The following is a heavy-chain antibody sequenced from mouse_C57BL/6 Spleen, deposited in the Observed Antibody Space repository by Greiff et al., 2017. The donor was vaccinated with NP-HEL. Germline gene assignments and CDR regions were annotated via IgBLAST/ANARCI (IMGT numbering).Heavy chain of an antibody. V-gene: IGHV3-6*01. CDR2: ISYDGSN. D-gene: IGHD1-1*01. J-gene: IGHJ2*01. CDR3: ARDGGFITTVVAEFDY. Sequence: ESGPGLVKPSQSLSLTCSVTGYSITSGYYWNWIRQFPGNKLEWMGYISYDGSNNYNPSLKNRISITRDTSKNQFFLKLNSVTTEDTATYYCARDGGFITTVVAEFDYWGQGTTLTVSS. CDR1: GYSITSGYY.